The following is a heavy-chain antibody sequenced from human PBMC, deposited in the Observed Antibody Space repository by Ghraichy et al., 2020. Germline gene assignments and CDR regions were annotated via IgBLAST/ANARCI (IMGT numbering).Heavy chain of an antibody. CDR3: TTDSPDCGGDCYNDY. V-gene: IGHV3-15*01. D-gene: IGHD2-21*02. CDR2: IKSKTDGGTT. J-gene: IGHJ4*02. CDR1: GFTFSNAW. Sequence: GGSLRLSCAASGFTFSNAWMSWVRQAPGKGLEWVGRIKSKTDGGTTDYAAPVKGRFTISRDDSKNTLYLQMNSLKTEDTAVYYCTTDSPDCGGDCYNDYCFKGTLVTV.